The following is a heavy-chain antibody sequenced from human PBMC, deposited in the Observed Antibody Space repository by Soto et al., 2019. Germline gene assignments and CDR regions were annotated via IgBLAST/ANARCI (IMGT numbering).Heavy chain of an antibody. CDR3: AKDFYGSGSWYENHAFDI. Sequence: EVQLLESGGGLVQPGGSLRLSCAASGFTFSSYAMSWVRQAPGKGLEWVSAISGSGGSTYYADSVKGRFTISRDNSKNTLYLQMNSLRAEDTAVYYCAKDFYGSGSWYENHAFDIWGQGTMVTVSS. CDR2: ISGSGGST. D-gene: IGHD3-10*01. J-gene: IGHJ3*02. V-gene: IGHV3-23*01. CDR1: GFTFSSYA.